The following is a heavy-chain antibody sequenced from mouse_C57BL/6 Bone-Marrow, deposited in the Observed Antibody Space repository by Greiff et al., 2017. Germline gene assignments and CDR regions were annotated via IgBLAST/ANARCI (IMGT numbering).Heavy chain of an antibody. V-gene: IGHV1-81*01. D-gene: IGHD1-1*01. J-gene: IGHJ1*03. Sequence: VQLQQSGAELARPGASVKLSCKASGYTFTSYGISWVKQRTGQGLEWIGEIYPRSGNTYYNEKFKGKATLTADKSSSTAYMELRSLTSEDSAVYFCARWFLLLRFWYFDVWGTGTTVTVSS. CDR3: ARWFLLLRFWYFDV. CDR2: IYPRSGNT. CDR1: GYTFTSYG.